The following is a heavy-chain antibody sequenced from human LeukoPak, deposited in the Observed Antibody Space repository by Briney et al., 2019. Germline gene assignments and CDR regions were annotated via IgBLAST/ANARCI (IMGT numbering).Heavy chain of an antibody. J-gene: IGHJ4*02. CDR1: GFTFSRYS. D-gene: IGHD3-10*01. CDR3: ARDGKGRNRIGYYFDY. CDR2: ISSSGSTI. V-gene: IGHV3-48*04. Sequence: GGSLRLSCAASGFTFSRYSMNWVRQAPGKGLEWVSYISSSGSTIYYAASVKGRFTISRDNAKNSLYLQMNSLRAEDTAVYYCARDGKGRNRIGYYFDYWGQGTLVTVSS.